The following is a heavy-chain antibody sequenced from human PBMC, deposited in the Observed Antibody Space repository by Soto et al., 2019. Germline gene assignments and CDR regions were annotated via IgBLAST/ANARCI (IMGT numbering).Heavy chain of an antibody. CDR1: GFTFSSYS. CDR3: ARGTYYYDSSGYYEALNAFVI. Sequence: EVQLVESGGGLVKPGGSLRLSCAASGFTFSSYSMNWVRQAPGKGLEWVSSISSSSSYIYYADSVKGRFTISRDNAKNSLYLQMNSLRAEDTAVYYCARGTYYYDSSGYYEALNAFVIWGQGTMVTVSS. D-gene: IGHD3-22*01. J-gene: IGHJ3*02. V-gene: IGHV3-21*01. CDR2: ISSSSSYI.